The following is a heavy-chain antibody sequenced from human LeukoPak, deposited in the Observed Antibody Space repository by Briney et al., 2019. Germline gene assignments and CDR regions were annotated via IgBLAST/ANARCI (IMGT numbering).Heavy chain of an antibody. CDR2: INPSGGST. D-gene: IGHD3-22*01. CDR3: ASSAGYYYDSSGYPLDY. J-gene: IGHJ4*02. CDR1: GYTFTSYY. V-gene: IGHV1-46*01. Sequence: ASVKVSCKASGYTFTSYYMHWVRQAPGQGLEWMGIINPSGGSTSYAQKFQGRVTMTRDTSTSTVYMELSSLRSEDTAVYYCASSAGYYYDSSGYPLDYWGQGTLVTVSS.